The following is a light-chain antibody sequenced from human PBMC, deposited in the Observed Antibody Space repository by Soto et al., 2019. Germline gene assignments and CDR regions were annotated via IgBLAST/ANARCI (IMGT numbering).Light chain of an antibody. CDR3: MQGTHWPPT. CDR1: QSLVNSDGNTY. V-gene: IGKV2-30*01. J-gene: IGKJ1*01. Sequence: DVVMTQSPLSLPVTLGQPASISCRSSQSLVNSDGNTYLNWFQQRPGKSPRRLIYKVSNRDSGVPDRFSGSGSGNDFTLKISRVEAEDVGVYYCMQGTHWPPTFGQGTKVEIQ. CDR2: KVS.